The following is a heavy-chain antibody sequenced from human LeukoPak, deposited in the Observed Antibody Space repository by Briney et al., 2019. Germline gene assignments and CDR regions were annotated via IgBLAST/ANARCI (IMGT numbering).Heavy chain of an antibody. V-gene: IGHV4-34*01. CDR2: INHSGST. CDR1: GGSFSDYF. Sequence: SETLSLTCAVYGGSFSDYFWSWIRQPPGKGLEWIGEINHSGSTNYNPSLKSRVTISVDTSKNQFSLKLSSVTAADTAVYYCARVLKSRIAVAGTRAFDIWGQGTMVTVSS. D-gene: IGHD6-19*01. CDR3: ARVLKSRIAVAGTRAFDI. J-gene: IGHJ3*02.